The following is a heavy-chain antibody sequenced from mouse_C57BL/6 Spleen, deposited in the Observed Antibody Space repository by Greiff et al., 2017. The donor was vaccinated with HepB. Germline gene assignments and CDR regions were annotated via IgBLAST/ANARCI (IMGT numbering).Heavy chain of an antibody. CDR3: ARRHYYDGSSDYAMDY. CDR1: GFTFSDYY. J-gene: IGHJ4*01. CDR2: ISNGGGST. D-gene: IGHD1-1*01. V-gene: IGHV5-12*01. Sequence: EVMLVESGGGLVQPGGSLKLSCAASGFTFSDYYLYWVRQTPEKRLEWVAYISNGGGSTYYPDTVKGRFTISRDNAKNTLYLQMSRLKSEDTAMYYCARRHYYDGSSDYAMDYWGQGTSVTVSS.